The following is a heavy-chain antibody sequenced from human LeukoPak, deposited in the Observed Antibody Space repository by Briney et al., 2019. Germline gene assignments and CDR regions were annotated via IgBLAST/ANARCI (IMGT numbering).Heavy chain of an antibody. D-gene: IGHD3-22*01. Sequence: PGGSLRLSCAASGFTVSSNYMSWVRQAPGKGLEWVSVIYSGGSTYYADSVKGRFTISRDNSKNTLYLQMNSLRAEDTAVYYCARGNYYYDSSGYLSRDDYWGQGTLVTVSS. CDR1: GFTVSSNY. CDR3: ARGNYYYDSSGYLSRDDY. V-gene: IGHV3-66*01. J-gene: IGHJ4*02. CDR2: IYSGGST.